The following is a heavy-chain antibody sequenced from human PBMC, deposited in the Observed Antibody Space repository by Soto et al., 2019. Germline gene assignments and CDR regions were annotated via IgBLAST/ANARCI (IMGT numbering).Heavy chain of an antibody. V-gene: IGHV1-46*01. Sequence: QVQLVQSGAEVKKPGASVKVSCKASGYTFTSYYMHWVRQAPGQGLEWMGLIKPSGGSTNYAQKFQGRVTMARDTSTSTAYMELSSLRSEDTAVYCCGRESTVTTHGSYGMDVWGQGTTVTVSS. CDR2: IKPSGGST. D-gene: IGHD4-17*01. CDR1: GYTFTSYY. CDR3: GRESTVTTHGSYGMDV. J-gene: IGHJ6*02.